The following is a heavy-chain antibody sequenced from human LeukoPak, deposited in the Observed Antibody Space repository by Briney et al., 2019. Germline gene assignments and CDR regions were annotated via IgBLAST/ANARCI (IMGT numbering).Heavy chain of an antibody. D-gene: IGHD3-10*01. V-gene: IGHV3-23*01. CDR3: AKDNLYGSGSYYDY. Sequence: PGGSLRLSCAASGFTFSSYAMSWVRQAPGKGLEWVSAISGSGGSTYYADSVKGRFTISRDNSKNTLYLQMNSLRAEDTAVYYCAKDNLYGSGSYYDYWGQGNPGHRLL. CDR1: GFTFSSYA. J-gene: IGHJ4*01. CDR2: ISGSGGST.